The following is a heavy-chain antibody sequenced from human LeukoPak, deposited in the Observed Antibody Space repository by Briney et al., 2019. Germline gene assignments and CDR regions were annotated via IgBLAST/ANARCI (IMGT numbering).Heavy chain of an antibody. CDR2: IKQDGSET. D-gene: IGHD2-2*01. CDR1: EFSFSSHG. CDR3: ARGGGWDQLLCHF. J-gene: IGHJ4*02. V-gene: IGHV3-7*01. Sequence: GGSLRLSCTTSEFSFSSHGMHWARQPPGKGLEWVATIKQDGSETHYVDSMKGRLSISRDNAKHSLYLQINGLRAEDTAVYYCARGGGWDQLLCHFWGQGTLVTVSS.